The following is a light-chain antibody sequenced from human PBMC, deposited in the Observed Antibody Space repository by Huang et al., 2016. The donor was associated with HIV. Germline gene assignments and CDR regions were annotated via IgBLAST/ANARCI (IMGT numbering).Light chain of an antibody. CDR1: LDINNY. Sequence: DIQMTQSPSSLSASLGDKVTITCQASLDINNYLNWYQQKPGKVPKPLISDASDLETGVPPRFSGSRSWTNFTLTVSSLQAEDIGTYYCQQYDTLPLTFGQGTNVEI. V-gene: IGKV1-33*01. J-gene: IGKJ1*01. CDR3: QQYDTLPLT. CDR2: DAS.